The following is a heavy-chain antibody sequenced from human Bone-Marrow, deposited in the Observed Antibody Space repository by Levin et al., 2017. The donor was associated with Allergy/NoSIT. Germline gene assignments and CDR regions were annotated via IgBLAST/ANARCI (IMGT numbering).Heavy chain of an antibody. V-gene: IGHV3-33*01. CDR3: ARDLGYCGGGTCYLFDS. CDR2: IWSDGTNK. D-gene: IGHD2-15*01. Sequence: GGSLRLSCAASGFTFDYYGLHWVRQAPGKGLEWVAVIWSDGTNKYYADSVKGRFTISRDNSKNTLYLQMNSLKAVDTAVYYCARDLGYCGGGTCYLFDSWGQGTRVTVSS. J-gene: IGHJ4*02. CDR1: GFTFDYYG.